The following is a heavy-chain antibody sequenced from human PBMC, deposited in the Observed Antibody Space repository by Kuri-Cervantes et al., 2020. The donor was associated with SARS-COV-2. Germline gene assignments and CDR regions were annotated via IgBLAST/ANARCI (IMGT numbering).Heavy chain of an antibody. D-gene: IGHD3-16*01. CDR1: GFTFSSYA. CDR3: AKDRTIMTVFDY. Sequence: GESLKISCAASGFTFSSYATSWVRQAPGKGLEWVSAISGSGGSTYYADSVKGRFTISRDNSKNTLYLQMNSLRAEDTAVYYCAKDRTIMTVFDYWGQGTLVTVSS. J-gene: IGHJ4*02. CDR2: ISGSGGST. V-gene: IGHV3-23*01.